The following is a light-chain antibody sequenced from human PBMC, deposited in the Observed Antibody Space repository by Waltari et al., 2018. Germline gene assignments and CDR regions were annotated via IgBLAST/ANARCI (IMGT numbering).Light chain of an antibody. CDR3: LKYSSSPYS. Sequence: VILTQSPATLSLSPGERATLSCRASQSVSSYLAWYQQKPGQAPRLLIYGASSRATGIPDRFSGSGSGTEFTLTISSLEPEDFAVYYCLKYSSSPYSFGQGTKVEIK. J-gene: IGKJ2*03. CDR2: GAS. CDR1: QSVSSY. V-gene: IGKV3-20*01.